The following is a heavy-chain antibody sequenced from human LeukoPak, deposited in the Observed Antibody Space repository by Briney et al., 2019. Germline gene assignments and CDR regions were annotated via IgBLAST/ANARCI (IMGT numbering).Heavy chain of an antibody. CDR2: INPSGGST. V-gene: IGHV1-46*01. J-gene: IGHJ3*02. CDR1: GYTFTSYY. Sequence: ASVKVSCKASGYTFTSYYMHWVRQAPGQGLEWMGIINPSGGSTSYAQKFQGRVTMTRDMSTSTVYMELSSLRSEDTAVYYCARGFGDGYRVHNAFDIWGQGTMVTVSS. D-gene: IGHD5-24*01. CDR3: ARGFGDGYRVHNAFDI.